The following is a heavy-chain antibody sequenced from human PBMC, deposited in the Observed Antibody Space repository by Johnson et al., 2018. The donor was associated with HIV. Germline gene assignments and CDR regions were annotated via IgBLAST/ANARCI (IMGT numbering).Heavy chain of an antibody. V-gene: IGHV3-30-3*01. Sequence: QMQLVESGGAVVQPGRSLRLSCAASGFNFNNYAIHWVRQAPGKGLAWVAVISYDGSNKYYADSVKGRFTISRDNAKNSLYLQMNSLRVEDTAVYYCAREGGNWGRPDAFDLWGQGTMVTVSS. CDR1: GFNFNNYA. D-gene: IGHD7-27*01. CDR3: AREGGNWGRPDAFDL. CDR2: ISYDGSNK. J-gene: IGHJ3*01.